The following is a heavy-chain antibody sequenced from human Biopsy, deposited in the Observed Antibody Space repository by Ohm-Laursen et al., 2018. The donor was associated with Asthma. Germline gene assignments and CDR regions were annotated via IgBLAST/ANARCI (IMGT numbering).Heavy chain of an antibody. J-gene: IGHJ4*02. CDR3: ARATSTWSQSGPHYFDH. D-gene: IGHD6-13*01. CDR1: PGSISDYW. CDR2: VYSTGST. V-gene: IGHV4-59*01. Sequence: GTPSLTCTVSPGSISDYWWNWIRQFPGKGLEWIGYVYSTGSTMYNPSLKSRVTISVDTSINQVSLKLSSVTAADTAVYYCARATSTWSQSGPHYFDHWGQGALVTISS.